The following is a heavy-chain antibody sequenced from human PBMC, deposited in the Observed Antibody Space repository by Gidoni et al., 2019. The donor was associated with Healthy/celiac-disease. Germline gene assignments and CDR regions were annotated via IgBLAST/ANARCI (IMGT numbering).Heavy chain of an antibody. D-gene: IGHD6-13*01. CDR3: ARDDKKEYSSSWYYYYYGMDV. CDR2: RKKDGSEK. CDR1: GFTFSSYW. Sequence: EVQLVESGGGLVQPGGSLRLSCAASGFTFSSYWMSWVRQAPGKGLEWVANRKKDGSEKYYVDSVKGRFTISRENAKNSLYLQMNSLRAEDTAVYYCARDDKKEYSSSWYYYYYGMDVWGQGTTVTVSS. V-gene: IGHV3-7*01. J-gene: IGHJ6*02.